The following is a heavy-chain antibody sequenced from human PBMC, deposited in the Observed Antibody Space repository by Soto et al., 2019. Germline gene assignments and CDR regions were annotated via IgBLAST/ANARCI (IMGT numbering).Heavy chain of an antibody. J-gene: IGHJ6*02. CDR1: GFTFSSYG. V-gene: IGHV3-30*18. CDR3: AKETTIFGVVITYYYYYGMDV. Sequence: PGGSLRLSCAASGFTFSSYGMHWVRQAPGKGLEWVAVISYDGSNKYYADFVKGRFTISRDNSKNTLYLQMNSLRAEDTAVYYCAKETTIFGVVITYYYYYGMDVWGQGTTVTVSS. CDR2: ISYDGSNK. D-gene: IGHD3-3*01.